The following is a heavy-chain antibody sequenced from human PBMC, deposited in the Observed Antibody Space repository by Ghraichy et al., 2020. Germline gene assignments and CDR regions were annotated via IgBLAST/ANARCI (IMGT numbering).Heavy chain of an antibody. CDR1: GGSFSGYY. CDR3: ARGYSGWYDRAFDI. CDR2: INHSGST. J-gene: IGHJ3*02. Sequence: SETLSLTCAVYGGSFSGYYWSWIRQPPGKGLEWIGEINHSGSTNYNPSLKSRVTISVDTSKNQFSLKLSSVTAADTAVYYCARGYSGWYDRAFDIWGQGTMVTVSS. D-gene: IGHD6-19*01. V-gene: IGHV4-34*01.